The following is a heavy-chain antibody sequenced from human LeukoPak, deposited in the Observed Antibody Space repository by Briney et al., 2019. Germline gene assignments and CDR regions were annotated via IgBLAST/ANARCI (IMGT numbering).Heavy chain of an antibody. Sequence: GGSLRLSCAASGFTFSRYWMSWVRQAPGKGLEWVANIKQDGSEKYYVDSVKGRFTISRDNAKNSLYLQMNSLRAEDTAVYYCARKRFHYFDYWGQGTLVTVSS. CDR2: IKQDGSEK. CDR1: GFTFSRYW. V-gene: IGHV3-7*01. J-gene: IGHJ4*02. D-gene: IGHD3-3*01. CDR3: ARKRFHYFDY.